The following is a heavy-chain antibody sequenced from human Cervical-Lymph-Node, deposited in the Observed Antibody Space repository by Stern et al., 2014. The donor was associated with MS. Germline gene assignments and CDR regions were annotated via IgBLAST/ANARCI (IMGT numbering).Heavy chain of an antibody. CDR3: RSGGTYYYDGMDV. V-gene: IGHV1-8*01. Sequence: DQLVESGAEVKKPGASVKVSCKASGYTFTLYDINWVRQATGQGLEWMGWMNPNSDNTGYAQKFQGRITMTRNTSTSTAYMELSSLRSEDTAVYFCRSGGTYYYDGMDVWGQGTTVIVS. J-gene: IGHJ6*02. CDR2: MNPNSDNT. CDR1: GYTFTLYD. D-gene: IGHD2-15*01.